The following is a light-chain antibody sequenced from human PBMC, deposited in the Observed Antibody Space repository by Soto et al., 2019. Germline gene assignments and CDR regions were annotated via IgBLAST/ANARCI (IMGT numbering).Light chain of an antibody. Sequence: EVVMTQTPAILSVSPGERATLSCRASQSVSTNLAWYQQKPGQAPRLLIYGASTRATGIPARFSGSGSGTEFTLTISSLQSEDFAVYYCQHYNNWPPWTFGQGTKLEIK. CDR2: GAS. CDR1: QSVSTN. J-gene: IGKJ1*01. V-gene: IGKV3-15*01. CDR3: QHYNNWPPWT.